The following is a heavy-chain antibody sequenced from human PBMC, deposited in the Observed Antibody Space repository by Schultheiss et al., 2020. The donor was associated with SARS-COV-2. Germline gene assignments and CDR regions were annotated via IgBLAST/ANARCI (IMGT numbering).Heavy chain of an antibody. CDR1: GYTFTGYY. V-gene: IGHV1-2*06. CDR3: ARDRVLGSGWYPPTRGYYYYYGMDV. Sequence: ASVKVSCKASGYTFTGYYMHWVRQAPGQGLEWMGRINPNSGGTNYAQKFQGRVTITRDTSASTAYMELSSLRSEDTAVYYCARDRVLGSGWYPPTRGYYYYYGMDVWGQGTTVTVAS. J-gene: IGHJ6*02. CDR2: INPNSGGT. D-gene: IGHD6-19*01.